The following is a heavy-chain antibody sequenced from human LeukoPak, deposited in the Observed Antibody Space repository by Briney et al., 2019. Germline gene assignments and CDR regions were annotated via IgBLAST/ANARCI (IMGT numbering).Heavy chain of an antibody. V-gene: IGHV3-7*01. J-gene: IGHJ4*02. CDR2: IKQDGTEK. CDR3: ARYGAVAGEFDY. CDR1: GFTFSSYS. Sequence: GGSLRLSCAASGFTFSSYSMNWVRQAPGKGLEWVANIKQDGTEKYYVDSVKGRFTISRDNAKNSLYLQMNSLRAEDTAVYYCARYGAVAGEFDYWGQGTLVTVSS. D-gene: IGHD6-19*01.